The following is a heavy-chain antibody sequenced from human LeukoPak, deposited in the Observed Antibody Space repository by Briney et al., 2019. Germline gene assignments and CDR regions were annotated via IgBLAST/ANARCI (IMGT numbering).Heavy chain of an antibody. J-gene: IGHJ4*02. CDR1: GGTFSSYA. D-gene: IGHD3-22*01. CDR3: TRSGSYYDSSGYRYFDY. Sequence: SSVKVSCMASGGTFSSYAISWVRQAPGQGLEWMGRIIPIFGTANYAQKFQGRVTITTDESTSTAYMELSSLRSEDTAVYYCTRSGSYYDSSGYRYFDYWGQGTLVTVSS. V-gene: IGHV1-69*05. CDR2: IIPIFGTA.